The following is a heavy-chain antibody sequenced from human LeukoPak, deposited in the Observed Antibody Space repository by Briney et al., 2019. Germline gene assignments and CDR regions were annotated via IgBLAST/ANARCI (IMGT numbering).Heavy chain of an antibody. J-gene: IGHJ6*02. Sequence: PGGSLRLSCAASGFTFSSNYMSWVRQAPGKGLEWVSVIYSGGSTYYADSVKGRFTISRDNSKNTLYLQMNSLRAEDTAVYYCARDSGNYYDSSGYFTMNGMDVWGQGTTVTVSS. CDR1: GFTFSSNY. V-gene: IGHV3-66*01. CDR3: ARDSGNYYDSSGYFTMNGMDV. CDR2: IYSGGST. D-gene: IGHD3-22*01.